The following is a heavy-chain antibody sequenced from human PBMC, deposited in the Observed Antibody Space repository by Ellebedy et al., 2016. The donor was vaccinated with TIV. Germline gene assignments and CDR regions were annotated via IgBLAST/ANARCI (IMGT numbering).Heavy chain of an antibody. J-gene: IGHJ3*02. CDR2: ISGSGYST. CDR3: AKEARWSAFDI. Sequence: GGSLRLXXAASGFTFDDYAMHWVRQAPGKGLEWVSGISGSGYSTYYADSVKGRFTISRDNSKNTLYLQMDSLRAEDTAVYYCAKEARWSAFDIWGQGTMVTVSS. V-gene: IGHV3-23*01. D-gene: IGHD3-3*01. CDR1: GFTFDDYA.